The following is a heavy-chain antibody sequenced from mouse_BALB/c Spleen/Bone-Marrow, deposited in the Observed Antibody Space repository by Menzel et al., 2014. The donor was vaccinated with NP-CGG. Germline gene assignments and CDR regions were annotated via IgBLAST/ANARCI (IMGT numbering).Heavy chain of an antibody. J-gene: IGHJ2*01. Sequence: EVKLMESGGGLVQPGGSLKLSCAASGFDFRSYWMSWVRQVPGKGLEWIGEINPESSTINYTPSLRDKFIISRDNAKNTLYLQMSKVRSEDTALYYCARLGYYGYFVDWGQGTTLTVSS. V-gene: IGHV4-1*02. CDR1: GFDFRSYW. CDR2: INPESSTI. CDR3: ARLGYYGYFVD. D-gene: IGHD2-3*01.